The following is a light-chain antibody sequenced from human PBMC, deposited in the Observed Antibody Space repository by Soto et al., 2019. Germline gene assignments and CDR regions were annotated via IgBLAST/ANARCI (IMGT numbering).Light chain of an antibody. Sequence: EIVMTQSPGTLSLSPGETATLSCRASQSINSNYLAWYQQKPGQAPRLLIYGISTRAADIPARFSGSGSGTEFTLTSSSLQSEDFAVYYCQQHSQWPITFGQGTRLEIK. V-gene: IGKV3-15*01. J-gene: IGKJ5*01. CDR3: QQHSQWPIT. CDR2: GIS. CDR1: QSINSN.